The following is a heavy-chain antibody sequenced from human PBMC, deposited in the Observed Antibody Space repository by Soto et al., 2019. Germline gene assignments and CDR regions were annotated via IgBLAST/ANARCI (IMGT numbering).Heavy chain of an antibody. CDR3: ARALRREYYHDSSDYSRYGAFDV. Sequence: SETLSLPCSVSGDSISPYSWTWIRQPAGKGLECIGLMYTSGRTNYNPSLKSRVTMSVDTSKNQFFLKMKSVTAADTAVYFCARALRREYYHDSSDYSRYGAFDVWGQGTMVTVSS. CDR1: GDSISPYS. J-gene: IGHJ3*01. V-gene: IGHV4-4*07. CDR2: MYTSGRT. D-gene: IGHD3-22*01.